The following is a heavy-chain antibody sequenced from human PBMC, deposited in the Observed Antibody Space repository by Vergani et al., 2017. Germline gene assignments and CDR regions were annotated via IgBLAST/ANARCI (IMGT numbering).Heavy chain of an antibody. CDR2: INWNGGST. J-gene: IGHJ3*01. Sequence: EELLVESGGDLVQPGRSLRLSCAASGFSFDDYGMSWVRQAPGKGLEWVSGINWNGGSTGYADSVKGRFTISRDNAKNSLYLQMNSLRAEDTALYYCARDLIVGATAERSTWGQGTMVTVSS. V-gene: IGHV3-20*04. CDR1: GFSFDDYG. D-gene: IGHD1-26*01. CDR3: ARDLIVGATAERST.